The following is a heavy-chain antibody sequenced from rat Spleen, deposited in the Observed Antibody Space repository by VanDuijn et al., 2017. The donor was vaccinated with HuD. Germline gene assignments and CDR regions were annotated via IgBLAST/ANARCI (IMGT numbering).Heavy chain of an antibody. CDR1: GFTFSSSP. CDR3: ASVTTEGRLRGYWYFDF. Sequence: EVQLVESGGGLVQPGRSMKLSCAASGFTFSSSPMAWVRQAPTRGLEWVATISTRGGSTYYRDSVKGRFTISRDNAKDTLFLRMDSLRSEDTATYYCASVTTEGRLRGYWYFDFWGPGTMVTVSS. D-gene: IGHD1-11*01. J-gene: IGHJ1*01. CDR2: ISTRGGST. V-gene: IGHV5-46*01.